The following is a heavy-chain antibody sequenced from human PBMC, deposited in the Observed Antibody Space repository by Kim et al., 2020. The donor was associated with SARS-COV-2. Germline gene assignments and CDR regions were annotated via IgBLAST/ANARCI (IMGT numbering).Heavy chain of an antibody. V-gene: IGHV1-2*02. CDR1: QYTFGGYF. Sequence: ASVKVSCTGYQYTFGGYFIHWVRQAPGQGLEWMGWINPGTGDTDLAQRFQGRVTMTGDTTIRTAYLELTSLNSDDTAVHYCAREDSGYNRDLYYGLDVWG. CDR2: INPGTGDT. CDR3: AREDSGYNRDLYYGLDV. D-gene: IGHD6-25*01. J-gene: IGHJ6*02.